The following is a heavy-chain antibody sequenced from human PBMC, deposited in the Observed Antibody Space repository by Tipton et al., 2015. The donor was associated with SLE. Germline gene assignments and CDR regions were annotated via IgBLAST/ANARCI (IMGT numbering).Heavy chain of an antibody. CDR1: GGSFSGYY. Sequence: TLSLTCAVYGGSFSGYYWSWIRQPPGKGLEWIGFIYYSGSTNYNPSLKSRVTISVDTSKNQFSLKLSSVTAADTAVYYCARSSSSTRSVPYFDYWGQGTLVTVSS. D-gene: IGHD2-2*01. V-gene: IGHV4-59*08. J-gene: IGHJ4*02. CDR2: IYYSGST. CDR3: ARSSSSTRSVPYFDY.